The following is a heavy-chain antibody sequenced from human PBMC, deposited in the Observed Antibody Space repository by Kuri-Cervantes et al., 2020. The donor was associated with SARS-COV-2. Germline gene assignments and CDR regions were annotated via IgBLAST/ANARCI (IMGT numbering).Heavy chain of an antibody. CDR2: ISFGGTNK. Sequence: LSLTCAASGFTFSSYGMHWVRQAQGKGLEWVAVISFGGTNKYYADSVKGRFTISRDNSKNTLYLQMNSLRAEDTAVYYCAKDRVRREYIGYVILDYLVQGTLVTVSS. CDR3: AKDRVRREYIGYVILDY. CDR1: GFTFSSYG. D-gene: IGHD5-12*01. J-gene: IGHJ4*02. V-gene: IGHV3-30*18.